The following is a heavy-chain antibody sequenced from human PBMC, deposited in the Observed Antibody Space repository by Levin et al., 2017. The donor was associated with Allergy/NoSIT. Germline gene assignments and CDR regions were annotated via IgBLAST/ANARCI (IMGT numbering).Heavy chain of an antibody. CDR2: ISGGGSST. D-gene: IGHD2-8*02. CDR1: GFTFNNYA. CDR3: AKDREGVALVGPATYYFDY. Sequence: GGSLRLSCAASGFTFNNYAMSWVRQAPGKGLEWVSAISGGGSSTYYADSVKGRFTISRDNSKSTLYLQMNTLRAEDTAVYYCAKDREGVALVGPATYYFDYWGQGTLVTVSS. J-gene: IGHJ4*02. V-gene: IGHV3-23*01.